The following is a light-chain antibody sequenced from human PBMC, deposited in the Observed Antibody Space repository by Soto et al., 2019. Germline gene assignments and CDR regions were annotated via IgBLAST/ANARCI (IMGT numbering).Light chain of an antibody. J-gene: IGKJ4*01. CDR1: QSVSDY. CDR3: QQYSIFALS. V-gene: IGKV3-20*01. CDR2: AVS. Sequence: EIVLAQYPGTMSLSPGETATLSCRASQSVSDYLAWYQQKPGQAPRLLIYAVSSRATGIPDRFSGSGSGTDFTLTISRLQPEDFAVYYCQQYSIFALSFGGGTKVEIK.